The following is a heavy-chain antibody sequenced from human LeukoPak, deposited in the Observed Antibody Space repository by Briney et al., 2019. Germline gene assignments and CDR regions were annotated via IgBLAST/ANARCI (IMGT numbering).Heavy chain of an antibody. CDR3: ARKYPDHWFDP. D-gene: IGHD6-6*01. V-gene: IGHV4-30-4*01. J-gene: IGHJ5*02. Sequence: SQTLSLTCTVSGGSISSGNFYWSWVRQPPGKGLEWIGYIFYLGSTYYNLSLKSRVTMSVDTSKNQFSLILRSVTAADTAVYYCARKYPDHWFDPWGQGTLVTVSS. CDR1: GGSISSGNFY. CDR2: IFYLGST.